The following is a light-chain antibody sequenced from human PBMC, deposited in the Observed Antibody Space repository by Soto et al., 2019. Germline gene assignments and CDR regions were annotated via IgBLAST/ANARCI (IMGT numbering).Light chain of an antibody. CDR3: QQYDTYWET. Sequence: DIQMTQSPSSVSASIGDRVTISCRASQSVDSWLAWYQQKPGKAPKLLIYDASSLESGVPSRFSGSRSGTQFTLTISSLQSDDSATYYCQQYDTYWETFGQGTKVEIK. CDR2: DAS. J-gene: IGKJ1*01. V-gene: IGKV1-5*01. CDR1: QSVDSW.